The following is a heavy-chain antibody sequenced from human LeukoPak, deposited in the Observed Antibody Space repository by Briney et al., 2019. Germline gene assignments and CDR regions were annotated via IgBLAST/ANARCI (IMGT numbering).Heavy chain of an antibody. CDR2: IGISSGNT. CDR1: GFPFIEYS. V-gene: IGHV3-48*04. Sequence: GGSLRLSCTASGFPFIEYSMNWVRQAPGKGLEWISYIGISSGNTKYADTVKGRFTISADNAKNSLYLQMNSLRVEDTAVYYCARDHNYAFDNWGQGTLVSVSS. CDR3: ARDHNYAFDN. J-gene: IGHJ4*02. D-gene: IGHD5-18*01.